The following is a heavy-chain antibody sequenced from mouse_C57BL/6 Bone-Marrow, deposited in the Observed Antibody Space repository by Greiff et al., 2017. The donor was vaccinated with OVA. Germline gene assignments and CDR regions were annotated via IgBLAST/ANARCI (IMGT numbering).Heavy chain of an antibody. Sequence: EVKLVESGGDLVKPGGSLKLSCAASGFTFSSYGMSWVRQTPDKRLEWVATISSGGSYTYYPDSVKGRFTITRDNAKNTLYLQMSSLKPEDTYMYYCERHAPYYYGSRTNYYAMDYWGQGTSVTVSS. CDR1: GFTFSSYG. CDR3: ERHAPYYYGSRTNYYAMDY. CDR2: ISSGGSYT. D-gene: IGHD1-1*01. J-gene: IGHJ4*01. V-gene: IGHV5-6*02.